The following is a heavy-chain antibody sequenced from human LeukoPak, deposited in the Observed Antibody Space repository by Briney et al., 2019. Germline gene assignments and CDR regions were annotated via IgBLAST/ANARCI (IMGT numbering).Heavy chain of an antibody. V-gene: IGHV3-48*01. Sequence: PGGSLRLSCAASGFTFSSYSMNWVRQAPGKGLEWVSYISSSSSTIYYADSVKGRFTISRDNAKNSLYLQMNSLRAEDTAVYYCARRYCSSTSCYKLYFDYWGQGTQVSVSS. D-gene: IGHD2-2*02. CDR1: GFTFSSYS. CDR2: ISSSSSTI. J-gene: IGHJ4*02. CDR3: ARRYCSSTSCYKLYFDY.